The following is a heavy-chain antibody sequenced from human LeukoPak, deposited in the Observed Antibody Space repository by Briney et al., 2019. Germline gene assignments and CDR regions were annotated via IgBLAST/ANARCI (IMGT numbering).Heavy chain of an antibody. D-gene: IGHD4-17*01. J-gene: IGHJ4*02. CDR2: INPSGGST. CDR1: GYTFTSYY. CDR3: ARGRDYGDYDY. V-gene: IGHV1-46*01. Sequence: ASVKVSCKASGYTFTSYYMHWVRQAPGQGLEWMGIINPSGGSTSCAQKFQGRVTMTRNTSISTAYMELSSLRPEDTAVYYCARGRDYGDYDYWGQGTLVTVSS.